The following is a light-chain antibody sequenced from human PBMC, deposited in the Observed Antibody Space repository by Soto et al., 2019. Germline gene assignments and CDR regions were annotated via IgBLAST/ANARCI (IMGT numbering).Light chain of an antibody. CDR3: QTWGTAYVL. J-gene: IGLJ2*01. CDR2: VNSDGSH. CDR1: SGHSSYA. Sequence: QLVLTQSPSASASLGASVKLTCTLSSGHSSYAIAWHQQQPEKGPRYLMKVNSDGSHRKGDGIPDRFSGSSSGAERYFTISSLQSEDEADYYCQTWGTAYVLFGGGTKLTVL. V-gene: IGLV4-69*01.